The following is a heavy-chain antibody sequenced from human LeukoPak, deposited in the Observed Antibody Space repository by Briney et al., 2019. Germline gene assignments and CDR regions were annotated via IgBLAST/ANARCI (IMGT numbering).Heavy chain of an antibody. CDR2: IYYSGST. CDR1: GGSISSYY. D-gene: IGHD3-22*01. J-gene: IGHJ4*02. CDR3: ASDSY. V-gene: IGHV4-39*01. Sequence: SETLSLTCTVSGGSISSYYWSWIRQPPGKGLEWIGSIYYSGSTYYNPSLKSRVTISVDTSKNQFSLKLSSVTAADTAVYYCASDSYWGQGTLVTVSS.